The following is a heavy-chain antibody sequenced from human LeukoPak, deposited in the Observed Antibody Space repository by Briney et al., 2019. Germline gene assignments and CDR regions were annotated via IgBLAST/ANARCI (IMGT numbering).Heavy chain of an antibody. D-gene: IGHD3-22*01. Sequence: PGGSLRLSCAASGFTFSDYYLNWIRQAPGKGLEWLSDISTSGTITHYGDSVKGRFTICRDDAKNSVYLQMNSLRDEDTAVYYCARRGRGYSLEYWGQGTLVTVSS. CDR3: ARRGRGYSLEY. J-gene: IGHJ4*02. CDR2: ISTSGTIT. V-gene: IGHV3-11*01. CDR1: GFTFSDYY.